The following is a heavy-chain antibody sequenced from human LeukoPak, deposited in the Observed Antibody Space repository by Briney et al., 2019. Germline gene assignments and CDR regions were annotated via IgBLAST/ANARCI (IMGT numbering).Heavy chain of an antibody. CDR2: IYNGGTT. J-gene: IGHJ4*02. Sequence: SQTLSLNCTVSDGSISGDNYYWSWIRQLPGKGLEWIGYIYNGGTTYYNPSLKSRVIISVDTSKNQFSLKLKSVTAADTAMYYCARGARFFAYYDYWGQGTLVTVSS. V-gene: IGHV4-31*03. CDR3: ARGARFFAYYDY. D-gene: IGHD2-21*01. CDR1: DGSISGDNYY.